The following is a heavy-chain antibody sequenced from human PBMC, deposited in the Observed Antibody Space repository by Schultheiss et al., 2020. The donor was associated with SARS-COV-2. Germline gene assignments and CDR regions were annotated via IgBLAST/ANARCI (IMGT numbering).Heavy chain of an antibody. D-gene: IGHD1-7*01. CDR3: AKGDLNWNFLSSFDY. J-gene: IGHJ4*02. CDR2: INHSGST. CDR1: GGSISSYY. Sequence: SETLSLTCTVSGGSISSYYWSWIRQPPGKGLEWIGEINHSGSTNYNPSLKSRVTISVDTSKNQFSLKLSSVTAADTAVYYCAKGDLNWNFLSSFDYWGQGTLVTVSS. V-gene: IGHV4-34*01.